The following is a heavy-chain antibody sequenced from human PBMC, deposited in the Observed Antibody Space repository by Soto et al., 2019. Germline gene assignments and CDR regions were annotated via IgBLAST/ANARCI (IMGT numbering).Heavy chain of an antibody. Sequence: GGSLRLSCAASGFTFSSYAMSWVRQAPGKGLEWVSAISGSGGSTYYADSVKGRFTISRDNSKNTLYLQMNSLRAEDTAVYYCAKVGITMIVVGYYFDYWGQGTLVTVSS. CDR1: GFTFSSYA. D-gene: IGHD3-22*01. CDR2: ISGSGGST. V-gene: IGHV3-23*01. CDR3: AKVGITMIVVGYYFDY. J-gene: IGHJ4*02.